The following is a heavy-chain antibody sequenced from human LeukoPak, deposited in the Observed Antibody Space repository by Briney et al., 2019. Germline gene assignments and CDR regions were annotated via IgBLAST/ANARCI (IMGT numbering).Heavy chain of an antibody. CDR3: GRGHWGLDY. Sequence: GGSLTLSCAASGFTFSSYEMNWVRQPPPKELEWVSYISSSGSTIYYADSVKGRFTTSRDNAKSSLYLQMNSLRAEDTAVYYCGRGHWGLDYWGQGALVTVSS. V-gene: IGHV3-48*03. D-gene: IGHD7-27*01. CDR1: GFTFSSYE. J-gene: IGHJ4*02. CDR2: ISSSGSTI.